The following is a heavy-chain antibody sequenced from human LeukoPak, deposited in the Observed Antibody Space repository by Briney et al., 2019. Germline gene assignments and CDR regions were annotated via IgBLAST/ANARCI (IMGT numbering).Heavy chain of an antibody. J-gene: IGHJ4*02. CDR3: ARGGKATVVTV. V-gene: IGHV4-4*07. Sequence: PSETLSLTCTVSGGSINSYYWSWSREPAGKGLEWIGRIYSSGSTNYNPSLKSRVSMSVDTSKNQFSLKLTSVTAADTAVYYCARGGKATVVTVWGQGILVTVSS. CDR1: GGSINSYY. D-gene: IGHD4-23*01. CDR2: IYSSGST.